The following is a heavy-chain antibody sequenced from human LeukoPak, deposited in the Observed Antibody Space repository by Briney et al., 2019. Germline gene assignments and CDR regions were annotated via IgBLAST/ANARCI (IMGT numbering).Heavy chain of an antibody. D-gene: IGHD2-2*01. CDR2: IYYSGST. CDR1: GGSMSSGDYY. Sequence: SQTLSLTCTVSGGSMSSGDYYWSWIRQPPGKGLEWIGYIYYSGSTYYNPSLKSRVTISVDTSKNQFSLKLSSVTAADTAVYYCARGYCSSTRCYPYYYYGMDVWGKGTTVTVSS. J-gene: IGHJ6*04. CDR3: ARGYCSSTRCYPYYYYGMDV. V-gene: IGHV4-30-4*01.